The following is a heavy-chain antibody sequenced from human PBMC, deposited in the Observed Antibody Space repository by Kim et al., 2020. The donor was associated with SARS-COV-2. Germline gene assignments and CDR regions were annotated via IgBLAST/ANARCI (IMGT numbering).Heavy chain of an antibody. CDR1: GYTFTSIG. V-gene: IGHV1-18*01. CDR3: ARSGPSITGFDY. J-gene: IGHJ4*02. CDR2: ISAYNGKT. Sequence: ASVKVSCKPSGYTFTSIGISWVRQAPGQGLEWMGWISAYNGKTNYAHKFQGRVTMTTDTSTNTAYMELRSLRSDDTAIYYCARSGPSITGFDYWGQGTLV. D-gene: IGHD1-20*01.